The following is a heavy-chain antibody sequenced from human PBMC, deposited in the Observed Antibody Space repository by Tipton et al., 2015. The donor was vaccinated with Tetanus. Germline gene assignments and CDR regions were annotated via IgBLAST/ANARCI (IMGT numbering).Heavy chain of an antibody. V-gene: IGHV5-51*01. CDR2: IYPGDSST. J-gene: IGHJ4*02. CDR3: ARQKGY. Sequence: QLVQSEAEVKKPGESLKISCQASGYTFTNAWIGWVRQMPGKGLEWMGVIYPGDSSTIYSPSFQGLVTISVDKSINTTDLRWTSLKASDSAMYYCARQKGYWGQGTLVTVSS. CDR1: GYTFTNAW.